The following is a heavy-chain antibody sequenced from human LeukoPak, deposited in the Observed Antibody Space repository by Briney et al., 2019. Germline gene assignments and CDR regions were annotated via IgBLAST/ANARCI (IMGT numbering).Heavy chain of an antibody. J-gene: IGHJ4*02. CDR3: AREGISPALDY. CDR2: IYTSGST. CDR1: ISISSGSHY. Sequence: NPSQTLSLTCTVSISISSGSHYWNWIRQPAGKGLEWIGRIYTSGSTNYNPSLKSRVTMSVDTSKNQFSLKLSSVTAADTAVYYCAREGISPALDYWGQGTLVTVSS. V-gene: IGHV4-61*02.